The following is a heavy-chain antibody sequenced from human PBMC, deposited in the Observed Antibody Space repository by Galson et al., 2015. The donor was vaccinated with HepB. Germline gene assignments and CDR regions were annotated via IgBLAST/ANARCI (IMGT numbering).Heavy chain of an antibody. V-gene: IGHV1-18*01. J-gene: IGHJ4*02. CDR1: GGTFSSYA. CDR2: ISAYNGNT. CDR3: ARALRWFKDFDY. Sequence: SVKVSCKASGGTFSSYAISWVRQAPGQGLEWMGWISAYNGNTNYAQKLQGRVTMTTDTSTSTAYMELRSLRSDDTAVYYCARALRWFKDFDYWGQGTLVTVSS. D-gene: IGHD4-23*01.